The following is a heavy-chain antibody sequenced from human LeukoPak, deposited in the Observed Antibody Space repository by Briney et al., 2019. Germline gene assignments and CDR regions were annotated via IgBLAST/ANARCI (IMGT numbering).Heavy chain of an antibody. CDR1: GFTFSSYS. D-gene: IGHD5-24*01. J-gene: IGHJ3*02. CDR2: ISSSSYI. CDR3: AEGEMATISRGAFDI. Sequence: GGSLRLSCAASGFTFSSYSMNWVRQAPGKGLEWVSSISSSSYIYYADSVKGRFTISRDNAKNSLYLQMNSLRAEDTAVYYCAEGEMATISRGAFDIWGQGTMVTVSS. V-gene: IGHV3-21*01.